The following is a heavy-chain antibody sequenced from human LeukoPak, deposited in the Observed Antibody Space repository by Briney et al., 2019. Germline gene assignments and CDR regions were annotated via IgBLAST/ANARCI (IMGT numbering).Heavy chain of an antibody. CDR2: IYTSGST. J-gene: IGHJ6*03. V-gene: IGHV4-4*07. CDR3: ARQEAYYYYMDV. CDR1: GDSISNYY. Sequence: SETLSLTCTVSGDSISNYYWSWIRQPAGKGLEWIGRIYTSGSTNYNPSLKSRVTMSVDTSKNQFSLKLSSVTAADTAVYYCARQEAYYYYMDVWGKGTTVTVSS.